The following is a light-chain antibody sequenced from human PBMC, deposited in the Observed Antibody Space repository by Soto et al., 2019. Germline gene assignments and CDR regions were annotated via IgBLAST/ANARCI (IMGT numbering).Light chain of an antibody. V-gene: IGKV1-39*01. CDR3: QHYGRLHQLT. J-gene: IGKJ3*01. Sequence: DIRXTHKTFTLSAPLGGSVTVTCRQSQNITRFLNWYKKKQGKDNXVXXXDAYSLQSGVQKRFTGSGSGKDLTLTISRWEHEDFGGYYCQHYGRLHQLTFGRGTKVDI. CDR2: DAY. CDR1: QNITRF.